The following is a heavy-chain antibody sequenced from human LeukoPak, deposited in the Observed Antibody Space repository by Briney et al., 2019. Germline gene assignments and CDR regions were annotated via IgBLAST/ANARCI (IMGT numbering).Heavy chain of an antibody. V-gene: IGHV4-39*07. CDR1: GGSISSSSYY. Sequence: SETLSLTCTVSGGSISSSSYYWGWIRQPPGKGLEWIGSIYYSGSTYYNPSLKSRVTMSVDRSQNQFSLKLTSVTAADTAVYYCARRYSSSFAFDYWGQGTLVTVSS. J-gene: IGHJ4*02. D-gene: IGHD6-6*01. CDR2: IYYSGST. CDR3: ARRYSSSFAFDY.